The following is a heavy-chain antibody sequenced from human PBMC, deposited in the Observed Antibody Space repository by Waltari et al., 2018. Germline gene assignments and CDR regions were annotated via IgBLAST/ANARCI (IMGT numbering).Heavy chain of an antibody. Sequence: QLQLQESGPGLVKPSETLSLTCTVSGGSIRSSSYYWGWMRQPPGKGLEWIGSIYYSGSTYYNPSLKSRVTISVDTSKNQFSLKLSSVTAADTAVYYCARESIAVVPFDYWGQGTLVTVSS. CDR1: GGSIRSSSYY. V-gene: IGHV4-39*07. D-gene: IGHD6-19*01. J-gene: IGHJ4*02. CDR2: IYYSGST. CDR3: ARESIAVVPFDY.